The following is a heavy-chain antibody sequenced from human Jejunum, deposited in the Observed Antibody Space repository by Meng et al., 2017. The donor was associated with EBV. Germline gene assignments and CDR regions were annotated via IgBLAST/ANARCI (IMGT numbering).Heavy chain of an antibody. CDR1: GFIVSNSY. CDR3: AKRETSGWYDL. Sequence: EVQLVDSGGCLIQPGGSLRLSCAASGFIVSNSYFSWVRQAPGKGLEWVSVIYSDSTTHYADSVKGRFTMSRDNSKSTLFLQMDSLRAEDTAIYYCAKRETSGWYDLWGQGTLVTVSS. CDR2: IYSDSTT. V-gene: IGHV3-53*01. J-gene: IGHJ5*01. D-gene: IGHD6-19*01.